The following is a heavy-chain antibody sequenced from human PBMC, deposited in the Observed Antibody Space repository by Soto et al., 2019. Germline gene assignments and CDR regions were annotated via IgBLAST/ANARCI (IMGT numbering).Heavy chain of an antibody. D-gene: IGHD6-6*01. CDR2: ISSSSSYI. Sequence: EVQLVESGGGLVKPGGSLRLSCAASGFTFSSYSMNWVRQAPGKGLEWVSSISSSSSYIYYADSVKGRFTISRDNAKNSLYLQMNSLGAEDTAVYYCARDQLEAARPYYYYYYGMDVWGQGTTVTVSS. V-gene: IGHV3-21*01. CDR1: GFTFSSYS. CDR3: ARDQLEAARPYYYYYYGMDV. J-gene: IGHJ6*02.